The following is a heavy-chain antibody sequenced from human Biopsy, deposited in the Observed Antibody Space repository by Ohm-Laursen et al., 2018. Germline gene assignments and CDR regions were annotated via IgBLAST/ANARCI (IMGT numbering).Heavy chain of an antibody. J-gene: IGHJ5*02. CDR1: GYSFTTYD. D-gene: IGHD6-6*01. Sequence: AALVKVSCKASGYSFTTYDVNWVRQARGQGLEWMGWMIPNSGKTGYAQRFQGRVTLTMNTSIGTAYMELSGLRSEDTAVYYCARGSPRRVSIFEASIYWFDTWGQGTLVTVSS. CDR2: MIPNSGKT. CDR3: ARGSPRRVSIFEASIYWFDT. V-gene: IGHV1-8*01.